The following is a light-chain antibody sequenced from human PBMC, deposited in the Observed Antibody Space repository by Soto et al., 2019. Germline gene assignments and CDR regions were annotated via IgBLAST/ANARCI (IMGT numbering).Light chain of an antibody. Sequence: IHMTHSPSTLSASILYRFTINSRASESIRTWLAWYQHKPGKAPKFLIYDASSLESGVPSRFSGSGSGTEFTLTISNLQPDDFATYFCQQYNNYPRTFGQGTKVDI. V-gene: IGKV1-5*01. J-gene: IGKJ1*01. CDR1: ESIRTW. CDR2: DAS. CDR3: QQYNNYPRT.